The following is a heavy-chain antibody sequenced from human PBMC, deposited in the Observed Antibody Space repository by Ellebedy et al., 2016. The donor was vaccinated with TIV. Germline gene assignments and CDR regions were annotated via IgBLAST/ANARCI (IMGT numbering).Heavy chain of an antibody. CDR3: ARVGLHYGSGSFSGVDF. CDR2: INHSGIT. J-gene: IGHJ4*02. CDR1: AYSLRSGYF. V-gene: IGHV4-38-2*02. Sequence: SETLSLXXTVSAYSLRSGYFWGWIRQSPGKGLEWLGSINHSGITYYNPALKSRVTISVDTSKNQFSLKMTSMTAADTAVYFCARVGLHYGSGSFSGVDFWGQGTRVPVSS. D-gene: IGHD3-10*01.